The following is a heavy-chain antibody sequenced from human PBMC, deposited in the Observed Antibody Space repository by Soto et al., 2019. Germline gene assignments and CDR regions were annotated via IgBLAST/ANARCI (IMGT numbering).Heavy chain of an antibody. CDR3: AKXSLGGYGSGSRGYYFHY. CDR2: ISGSGGST. J-gene: IGHJ4*02. V-gene: IGHV3-23*01. Sequence: GGSLRLSCAASGFTFSSYAMSWVRQAPGKGLEWVSAISGSGGSTYYADSVKGRFTISRDNSKNTLYLQMNSLRAEDTAVYYCAKXSLGGYGSGSRGYYFHYWGQGTLVTVSS. D-gene: IGHD3-10*01. CDR1: GFTFSSYA.